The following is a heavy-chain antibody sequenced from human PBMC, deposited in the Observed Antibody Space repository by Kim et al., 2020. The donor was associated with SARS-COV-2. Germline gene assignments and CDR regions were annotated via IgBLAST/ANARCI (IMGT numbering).Heavy chain of an antibody. J-gene: IGHJ2*01. CDR2: VYSSGIT. CDR3: AREVPGDADCPIRSGYFDL. D-gene: IGHD2-21*02. CDR1: GGSSNSHY. Sequence: SETLSLTCTVSGGSSNSHYWSWIRQPAGKGLEWIGRVYSSGITNYNPSLKSRVTMSVDTSKNQFSLKLSSVTAADTAVYYCAREVPGDADCPIRSGYFDLWGRGTLVTVSA. V-gene: IGHV4-4*07.